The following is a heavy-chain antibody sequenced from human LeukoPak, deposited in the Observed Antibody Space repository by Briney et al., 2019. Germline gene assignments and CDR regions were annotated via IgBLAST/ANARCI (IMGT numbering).Heavy chain of an antibody. Sequence: ASVKVSCKASGYTFTSYYMHWVRQAPGQGLEWMGIINPSGGSTSYAQKFQGRVTMTRDTSTSTVYMELSSLRSEDTAVYYCARGPRGCSSTSCYIYYYYGMDVWGQGTTVTVSS. D-gene: IGHD2-2*02. V-gene: IGHV1-46*01. CDR2: INPSGGST. CDR3: ARGPRGCSSTSCYIYYYYGMDV. J-gene: IGHJ6*02. CDR1: GYTFTSYY.